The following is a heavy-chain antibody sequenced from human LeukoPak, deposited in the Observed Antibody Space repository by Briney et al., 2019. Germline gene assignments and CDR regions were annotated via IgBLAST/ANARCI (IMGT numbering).Heavy chain of an antibody. D-gene: IGHD3-10*01. Sequence: PGGSLRLSRSPSGFSFSSYGMHCGSQAPGKGLESVSTITGNGGKTYYADSLEGRFTISRDNSKNTLFLQMTSLRTEDTAVYYCVRDDTYYYASGSPPAWGQGTMVIVSS. CDR3: VRDDTYYYASGSPPA. J-gene: IGHJ5*02. V-gene: IGHV3-64D*09. CDR1: GFSFSSYG. CDR2: ITGNGGKT.